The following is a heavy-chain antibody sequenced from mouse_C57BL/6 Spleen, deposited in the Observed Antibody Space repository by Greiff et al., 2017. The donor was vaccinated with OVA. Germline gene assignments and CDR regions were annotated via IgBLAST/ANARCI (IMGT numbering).Heavy chain of an antibody. J-gene: IGHJ4*01. CDR3: ARHYDYDGFYAMDY. CDR2: ISGGGGNP. D-gene: IGHD2-4*01. V-gene: IGHV5-9*01. CDR1: GFTFSSYT. Sequence: DVKLVESGGGLVKPGGSLKLSCAASGFTFSSYTISWVRQTPEKRLEWVATISGGGGNPYYPDCVKGRFTISRDNAKNTLYLQMSSLRSEDTALYYCARHYDYDGFYAMDYWGQGTSVTVSS.